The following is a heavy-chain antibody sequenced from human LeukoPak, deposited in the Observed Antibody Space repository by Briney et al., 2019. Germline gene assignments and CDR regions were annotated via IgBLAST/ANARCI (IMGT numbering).Heavy chain of an antibody. D-gene: IGHD3-10*01. Sequence: ASVKVSCKASGYTFTSYGISWVRQAPGQGLEWMGWISAYNGNTNYAQKLQGRVTMTTDTSTSTAYMELRSLRSDDAAVYYCARALVVRGYHYFDYWGQGTLVTVSS. J-gene: IGHJ4*02. CDR2: ISAYNGNT. V-gene: IGHV1-18*01. CDR1: GYTFTSYG. CDR3: ARALVVRGYHYFDY.